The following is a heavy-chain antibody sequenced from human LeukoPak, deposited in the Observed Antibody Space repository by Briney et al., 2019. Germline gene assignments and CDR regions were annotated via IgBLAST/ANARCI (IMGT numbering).Heavy chain of an antibody. CDR1: GGSISSSSYY. Sequence: SETLSLTCTVSGGSISSSSYYWGWIRQPPGKGLEWIGSIYYSGSTYYNPSLKSRVTIPVDTSKNQFSLKLSSVTAADTAVYYCAIYDFWSGYYQLDYWGQGTLVTVSS. J-gene: IGHJ4*02. CDR3: AIYDFWSGYYQLDY. V-gene: IGHV4-39*01. CDR2: IYYSGST. D-gene: IGHD3-3*01.